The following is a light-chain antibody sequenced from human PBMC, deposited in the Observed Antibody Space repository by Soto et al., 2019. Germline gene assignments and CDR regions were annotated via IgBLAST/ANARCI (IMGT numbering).Light chain of an antibody. J-gene: IGLJ3*02. Sequence: NFMLTQPHSVSESPGRTVTISCTRSSGNIASFFVQWYQRRPGSAPRSVIYEDDQRPSGFPDRFSGSIDSSSNSASLTISGLKSKDEADYFCQSYDSRVAWVVFGGVTQVTVL. CDR2: EDD. CDR1: SGNIASFF. CDR3: QSYDSRVAWVV. V-gene: IGLV6-57*04.